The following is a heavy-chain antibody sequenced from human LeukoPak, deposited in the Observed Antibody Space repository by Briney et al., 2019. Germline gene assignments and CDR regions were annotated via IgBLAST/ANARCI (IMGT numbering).Heavy chain of an antibody. Sequence: PSQTLSLTCTVSGGSISSGSYYWSWIRQPAGKGLEWIGRIYTSGSTNYNPSLKSRVTISVDTSKNQFSLKLSSVTAADTAVYYCARGYCSGGSCHPLDYWGQGTLVTFSS. D-gene: IGHD2-15*01. CDR3: ARGYCSGGSCHPLDY. V-gene: IGHV4-61*02. J-gene: IGHJ4*02. CDR1: GGSISSGSYY. CDR2: IYTSGST.